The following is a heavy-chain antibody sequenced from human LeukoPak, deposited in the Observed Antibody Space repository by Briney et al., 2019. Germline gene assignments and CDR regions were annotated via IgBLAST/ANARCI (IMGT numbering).Heavy chain of an antibody. CDR3: ARALRSSGYYLY. J-gene: IGHJ4*02. V-gene: IGHV4-61*02. Sequence: SQTLSLTCTVSGGSISSGSYYWSWIRQPAGKGLEWIGRIYTSGSTNYNPSLKSRATISVDTSKNQFSLKLSSVTAADTAVYYCARALRSSGYYLYWGQGTLVTVPS. D-gene: IGHD3-22*01. CDR2: IYTSGST. CDR1: GGSISSGSYY.